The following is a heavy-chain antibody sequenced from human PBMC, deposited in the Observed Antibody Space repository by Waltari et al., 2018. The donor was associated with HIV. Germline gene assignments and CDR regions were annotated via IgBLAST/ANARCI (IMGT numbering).Heavy chain of an antibody. CDR1: GYTFTGYY. CDR3: ARSLYCSSTSCHAYYYGMDV. V-gene: IGHV1-2*02. D-gene: IGHD2-2*01. CDR2: INPNSGGT. Sequence: QVQLVQSGAEVKKPGASVKVSCKASGYTFTGYYMHWVRQAPGQGLEWMGWINPNSGGTNYAQKFQGRVTMTRDTSISTAYMELSRLRSDDTAVYYCARSLYCSSTSCHAYYYGMDVWGQGTTVTVSS. J-gene: IGHJ6*02.